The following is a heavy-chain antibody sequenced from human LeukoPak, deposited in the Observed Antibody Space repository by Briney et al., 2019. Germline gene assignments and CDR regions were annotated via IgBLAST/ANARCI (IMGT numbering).Heavy chain of an antibody. CDR3: ARHGSGWSFDY. CDR1: GSISSYY. CDR2: IYDSGST. D-gene: IGHD6-19*01. J-gene: IGHJ4*02. Sequence: PSETLSLTCTVSGSISSYYWSWSRQPPGKGLGWIGYIYDSGSTNYNPSLKSRVTMSIDTSKNQFSLNLSSVTAADTAVYYCARHGSGWSFDYWGQGTLVTVSS. V-gene: IGHV4-59*01.